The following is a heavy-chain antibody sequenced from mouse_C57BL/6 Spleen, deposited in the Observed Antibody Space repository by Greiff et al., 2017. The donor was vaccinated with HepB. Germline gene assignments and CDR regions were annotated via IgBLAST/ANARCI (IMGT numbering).Heavy chain of an antibody. J-gene: IGHJ2*01. Sequence: EVKVEESGGGLVKPGGSLKLSCAASGFTFSSYAMSWVRQTPEKRLEWVATISDGGSYTYYPDNVKGRFTISRDNAKNNLYLQMSHLKSEDTAMYYCARETVTNYFDYWGQGTTLTVSS. V-gene: IGHV5-4*01. CDR2: ISDGGSYT. CDR3: ARETVTNYFDY. D-gene: IGHD4-1*01. CDR1: GFTFSSYA.